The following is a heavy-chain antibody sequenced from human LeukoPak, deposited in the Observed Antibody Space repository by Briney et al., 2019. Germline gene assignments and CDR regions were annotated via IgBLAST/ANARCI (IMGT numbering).Heavy chain of an antibody. CDR1: GYTFTGYY. D-gene: IGHD3-22*01. V-gene: IGHV1-18*04. Sequence: ASVKVSCTASGYTFTGYYMHWVRQAPGQGLEWMGWISAYNGNTNYAQKLQGRVTMTTDTSTSTAYMELRSLRSDDTAVYYCARRYYYDSSGYPLDYWGQGTLVTVSS. CDR3: ARRYYYDSSGYPLDY. J-gene: IGHJ4*02. CDR2: ISAYNGNT.